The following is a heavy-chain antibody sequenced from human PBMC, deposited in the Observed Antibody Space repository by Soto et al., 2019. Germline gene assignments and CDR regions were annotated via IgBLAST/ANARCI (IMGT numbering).Heavy chain of an antibody. CDR1: GGSISSGTYY. J-gene: IGHJ5*02. D-gene: IGHD6-13*01. Sequence: QVQLRESGPGLVTPSQTLSLTCTVSGGSISSGTYYWSWIRQHPGKGLEWIGYIYHSGDTYYSPSLESRVTIVVGSSKNQFSLKLSSATSADNAVDYCARVVFAGLIGWFVPWGQGTLVTVSS. CDR2: IYHSGDT. V-gene: IGHV4-31*03. CDR3: ARVVFAGLIGWFVP.